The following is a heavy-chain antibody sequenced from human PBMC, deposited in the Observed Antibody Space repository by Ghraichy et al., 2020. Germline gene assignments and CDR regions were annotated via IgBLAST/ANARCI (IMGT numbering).Heavy chain of an antibody. Sequence: ESLNISCAVYGGSFSGYYWSWIRQPPGKGLEWIGEINHSGSTNYNPSLKSRVTISVDTSKNQFSLKLSSVTAADTAVYYCARVLRFLEWSPFYYYGMDVLGQGTTVTVSS. CDR2: INHSGST. J-gene: IGHJ6*02. CDR1: GGSFSGYY. CDR3: ARVLRFLEWSPFYYYGMDV. V-gene: IGHV4-34*01. D-gene: IGHD3-3*01.